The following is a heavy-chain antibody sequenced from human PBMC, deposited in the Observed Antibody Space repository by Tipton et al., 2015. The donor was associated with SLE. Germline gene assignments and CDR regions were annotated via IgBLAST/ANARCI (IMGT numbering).Heavy chain of an antibody. CDR1: GYTFTDYY. V-gene: IGHV1-46*01. D-gene: IGHD3-16*01. Sequence: QLVQSGADVKKPGASMKVSCKTSGYTFTDYYIHWMRQAPGQGHEWIGIIIPSVGRTNYAQKFRGRVSMTRDTSTSTVYMELSSPTSDDTAVYYCVRELVGCHCDDWRQVTLVTVSS. CDR3: VRELVGCHCDD. J-gene: IGHJ4*02. CDR2: IIPSVGRT.